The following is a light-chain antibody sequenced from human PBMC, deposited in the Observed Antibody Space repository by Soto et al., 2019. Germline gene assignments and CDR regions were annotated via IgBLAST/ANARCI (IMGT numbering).Light chain of an antibody. CDR3: QQSYSTPGT. CDR1: QSISSY. Sequence: DLQMTQSPSSLSASVGDRVTITCRASQSISSYLNWYQQKPGTAPKLLIYAASSLQSGVPSRFSGSGSGTDFTLTISSLQPEDFATYYCQQSYSTPGTFGQGTKVEIK. J-gene: IGKJ1*01. V-gene: IGKV1-39*01. CDR2: AAS.